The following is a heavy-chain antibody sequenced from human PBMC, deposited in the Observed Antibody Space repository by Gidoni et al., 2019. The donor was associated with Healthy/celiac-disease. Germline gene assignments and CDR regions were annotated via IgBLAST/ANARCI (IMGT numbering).Heavy chain of an antibody. CDR3: AREGDYGDLNY. V-gene: IGHV3-7*04. Sequence: EVQLVESGGGLVQPGGFLRLSCAASGFTFSSYWMSWVRQAPGKGLEWVANIKQDGSEKYYVDSVKGRFTISRDNAKNSLYLQMNSLRAEDTAVYYCAREGDYGDLNYWGQGTLVTVSS. CDR2: IKQDGSEK. J-gene: IGHJ4*02. CDR1: GFTFSSYW. D-gene: IGHD4-17*01.